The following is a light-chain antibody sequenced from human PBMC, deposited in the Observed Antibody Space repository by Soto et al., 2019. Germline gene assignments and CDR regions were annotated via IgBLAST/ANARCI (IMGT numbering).Light chain of an antibody. Sequence: EVVLTQSPVTLSLSPGERATLSCRASQSFRGLLAWYQQKAGQAPRLLIYDAYNRAAGIPPRFSGSGSGKDFTLTISRLEPEDSAVYYCQHRNMWPITFGQGTRLEIK. CDR3: QHRNMWPIT. CDR1: QSFRGL. CDR2: DAY. V-gene: IGKV3-11*01. J-gene: IGKJ5*01.